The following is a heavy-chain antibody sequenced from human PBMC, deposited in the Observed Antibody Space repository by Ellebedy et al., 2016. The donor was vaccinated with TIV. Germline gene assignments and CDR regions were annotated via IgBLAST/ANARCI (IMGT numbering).Heavy chain of an antibody. CDR3: ASLGSYYAFDI. CDR2: ISYDGSNK. V-gene: IGHV3-30-3*01. J-gene: IGHJ3*02. D-gene: IGHD1-26*01. Sequence: GESLKISCAASGFTFSSYAMHWVRQAPGKGLEWVAVISYDGSNKYYADSVKGRFTISRDNSKNTLYLQMNSLRAEDTAVYYCASLGSYYAFDIWGQGTMVTVSS. CDR1: GFTFSSYA.